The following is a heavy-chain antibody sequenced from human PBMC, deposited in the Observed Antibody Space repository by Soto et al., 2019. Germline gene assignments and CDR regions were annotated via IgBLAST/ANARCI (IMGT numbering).Heavy chain of an antibody. V-gene: IGHV4-39*01. Sequence: SETLSLTCIVSGESISSSSYYWGWIRQPPGKGLEWIGSIYYSGRTYYNPSFKSRVTISIDTSKNQFSLKLSSVTATDTAVHYCARQRTTVVTQAYFDHWGQGALVTVSS. J-gene: IGHJ4*02. CDR3: ARQRTTVVTQAYFDH. D-gene: IGHD2-21*02. CDR2: IYYSGRT. CDR1: GESISSSSYY.